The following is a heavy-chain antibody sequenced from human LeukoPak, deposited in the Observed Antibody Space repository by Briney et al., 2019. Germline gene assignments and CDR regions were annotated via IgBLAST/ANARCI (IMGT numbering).Heavy chain of an antibody. J-gene: IGHJ4*02. CDR1: GFTFSDYY. Sequence: PGGSLRLSCAASGFTFSDYYMSWIRQAPGKGLEWVSYISSSGSTIYYADSVKGRFTISRDNAKNSPYLQMNSLRAEDTAVYYCARDEALTMAIDYWGQGTLVTVSS. V-gene: IGHV3-11*01. CDR3: ARDEALTMAIDY. CDR2: ISSSGSTI. D-gene: IGHD3-10*01.